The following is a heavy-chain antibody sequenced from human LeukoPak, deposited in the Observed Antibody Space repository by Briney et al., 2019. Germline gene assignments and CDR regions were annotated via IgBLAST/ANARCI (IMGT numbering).Heavy chain of an antibody. V-gene: IGHV3-21*01. CDR1: GFTFSSYS. D-gene: IGHD4-17*01. J-gene: IGHJ4*02. Sequence: GGSLRLSCAASGFTFSSYSLNWARQAPGKGLEWISSISGTSNSYKYYADSVKGRFTISRDDAKNSLHLQMNSLRAEDTAVYYCARPSINDYGDFGYWGQGTLVTVSS. CDR2: ISGTSNSYK. CDR3: ARPSINDYGDFGY.